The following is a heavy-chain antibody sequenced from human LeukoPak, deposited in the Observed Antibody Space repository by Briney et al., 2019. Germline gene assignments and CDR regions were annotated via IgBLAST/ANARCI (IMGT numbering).Heavy chain of an antibody. J-gene: IGHJ3*02. CDR2: INHSGST. V-gene: IGHV4-34*01. D-gene: IGHD6-6*01. CDR3: ATSYIAARDDAFDI. CDR1: GGSFSGHY. Sequence: SETLSLTCAVYGGSFSGHYWSWIRQPPGKGLEWIGEINHSGSTNYNPSLKSRVTISVDTSKNQFSLKLSSVTAADTAVYYCATSYIAARDDAFDIWGQGTMVTVSS.